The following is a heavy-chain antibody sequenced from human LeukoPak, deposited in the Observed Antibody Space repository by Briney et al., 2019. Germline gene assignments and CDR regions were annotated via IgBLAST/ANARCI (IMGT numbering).Heavy chain of an antibody. CDR1: GESFSGYF. D-gene: IGHD1-26*01. Sequence: SETLSLTCAVYGESFSGYFWSWIRQPPGKGLEWIGEIYHSGSTNYNPSLKSRVTISVDKSKNQFSLKLSSVTAADTAVYYCASTRELLPFDYWGQGTLVTVSS. J-gene: IGHJ4*02. CDR3: ASTRELLPFDY. CDR2: IYHSGST. V-gene: IGHV4-34*01.